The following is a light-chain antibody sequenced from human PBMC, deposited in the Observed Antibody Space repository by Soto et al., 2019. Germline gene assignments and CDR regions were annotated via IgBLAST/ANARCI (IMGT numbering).Light chain of an antibody. CDR2: KTS. CDR1: QSISSW. CDR3: QQYNSYSRT. J-gene: IGKJ1*01. Sequence: DIQMTQSPSTLSASVGDRVTITCRASQSISSWLAWYQQKPGKAPTRLIYKTSSFESGGPSSFTGSGSGTEFTLTINSLQPDDFATYYCQQYNSYSRTFGQGTKVEIK. V-gene: IGKV1-5*03.